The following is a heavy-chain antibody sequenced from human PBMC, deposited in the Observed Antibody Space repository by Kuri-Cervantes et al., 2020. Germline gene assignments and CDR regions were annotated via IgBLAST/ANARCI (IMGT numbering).Heavy chain of an antibody. J-gene: IGHJ3*02. D-gene: IGHD2-21*02. CDR1: GFTFNNAW. CDR2: IKSKTDGGTT. CDR3: TTGKAYCGGDCYSDAFDI. Sequence: GESLKISCAASGFTFNNAWMSWVRQAPGKGLEWVGRIKSKTDGGTTDYAAHVKGRFTISRDDSKNTLYLQMNSLKTEDTAVYYCTTGKAYCGGDCYSDAFDIWGQGTMVTVSS. V-gene: IGHV3-15*01.